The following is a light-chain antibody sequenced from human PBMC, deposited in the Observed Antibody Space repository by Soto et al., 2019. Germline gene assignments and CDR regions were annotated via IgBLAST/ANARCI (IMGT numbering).Light chain of an antibody. CDR2: DAS. CDR1: QSISSY. V-gene: IGKV1-39*01. J-gene: IGKJ5*01. CDR3: QQSYSTPIT. Sequence: DIQMTQSPSSLSASVGDRVTITCRASQSISSYLNWYQQKPGKAPKLLIYDASSLQSGVPSRFSCSGSGTEFTLTISSLQTEDFATYYCQQSYSTPITFGQGTRLEI.